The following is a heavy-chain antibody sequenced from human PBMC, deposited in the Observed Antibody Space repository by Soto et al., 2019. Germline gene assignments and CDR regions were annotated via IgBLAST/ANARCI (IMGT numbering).Heavy chain of an antibody. CDR1: GFTFSSYG. Sequence: GGSLRLSCAASGFTFSSYGMHWVRQAPGKGLEWVAVIWYDGSNKYYADSVKGRFTISRDNSKNTLYLQMNSLRAEDTAVYYCARGGRGYCSSTSCQYYYYYMDVWGKGTTVTVSS. V-gene: IGHV3-33*01. D-gene: IGHD2-2*01. J-gene: IGHJ6*03. CDR2: IWYDGSNK. CDR3: ARGGRGYCSSTSCQYYYYYMDV.